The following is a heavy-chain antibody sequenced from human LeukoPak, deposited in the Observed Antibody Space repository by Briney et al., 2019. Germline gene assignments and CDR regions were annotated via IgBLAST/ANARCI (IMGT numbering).Heavy chain of an antibody. D-gene: IGHD1-26*01. CDR1: GFTFSSYS. J-gene: IGHJ6*02. CDR2: IISSGTYI. Sequence: KAGGSLRLSCAASGFTFSSYSMNWVRQAPGKGLEWVSSIISSGTYIYFADSVKGRFTISRDNANNSLYLEMNILRAEDTAVYSCARDSQWQWERLSAYYFGMDVWGQGTMVTVSS. V-gene: IGHV3-21*01. CDR3: ARDSQWQWERLSAYYFGMDV.